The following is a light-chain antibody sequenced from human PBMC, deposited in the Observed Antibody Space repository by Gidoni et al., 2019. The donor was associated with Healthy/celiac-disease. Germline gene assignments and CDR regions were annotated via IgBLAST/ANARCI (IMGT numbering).Light chain of an antibody. CDR2: SNN. V-gene: IGLV1-44*01. Sequence: QSVLTQQPSASGTPGQRVHISCSGSSSNIGSNTVNCYQQLPGTAPKLLIYSNNQRPSGVPDRFSGSKSGTSASLAISGLQSEDEADYYCAAWDDSLRGVFGGGTKLTVL. J-gene: IGLJ3*02. CDR3: AAWDDSLRGV. CDR1: SSNIGSNT.